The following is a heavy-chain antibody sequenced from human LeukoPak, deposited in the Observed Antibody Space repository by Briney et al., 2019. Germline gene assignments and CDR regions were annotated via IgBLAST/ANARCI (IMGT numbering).Heavy chain of an antibody. CDR1: GFTFNSNW. CDR3: ARDKYYDRYFDS. CDR2: IKQDGREQ. J-gene: IGHJ4*02. Sequence: PGGSLRLSCVASGFTFNSNWMSWVRQAPGKGLEWVANIKQDGREQYYVDSVKGRFTISRDNAKNSVSLQMNSLRAEDTAVYYCARDKYYDRYFDSWGQGILVTVSS. D-gene: IGHD3-22*01. V-gene: IGHV3-7*01.